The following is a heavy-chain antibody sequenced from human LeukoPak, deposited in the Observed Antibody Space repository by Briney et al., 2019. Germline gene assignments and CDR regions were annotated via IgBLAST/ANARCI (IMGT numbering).Heavy chain of an antibody. Sequence: PSETLSLTCSVSGGSTGTYYWTWVRQPPGKGLEWIGYIYYRGSTNYNPSLKSRVTISEDTAKNQFSLKLTSVTAADTAVYYCARHGAIPEYWGQGSLVIVSS. CDR2: IYYRGST. D-gene: IGHD2-21*01. V-gene: IGHV4-59*08. J-gene: IGHJ4*02. CDR3: ARHGAIPEY. CDR1: GGSTGTYY.